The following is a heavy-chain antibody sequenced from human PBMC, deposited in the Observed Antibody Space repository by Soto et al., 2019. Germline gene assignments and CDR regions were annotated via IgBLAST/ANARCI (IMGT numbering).Heavy chain of an antibody. Sequence: ASVKVSCKASGYTFTSYAMHWVRQAPGQRLEWMGWINAGNGNTKYSQKFQGRVTITRDTSASTAYMELSSLRSEDTAVYYCASDQYDIGVVPGLWRPRAPGYWGQGTLVTVSS. CDR1: GYTFTSYA. CDR2: INAGNGNT. J-gene: IGHJ4*02. V-gene: IGHV1-3*01. D-gene: IGHD2-2*01. CDR3: ASDQYDIGVVPGLWRPRAPGY.